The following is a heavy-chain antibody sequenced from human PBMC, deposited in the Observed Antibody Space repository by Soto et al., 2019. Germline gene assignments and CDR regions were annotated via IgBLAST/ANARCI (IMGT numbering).Heavy chain of an antibody. CDR1: GASMSRYY. V-gene: IGHV4-59*08. J-gene: IGHJ3*02. CDR2: IYSSGST. D-gene: IGHD3-10*01. Sequence: QVQLQESGPGLVKPSETLSLTCTVSGASMSRYYWHWIRQAPGGGLEWIGFIYSSGSTTYNPSLRGRVTISLDASQSQCSRNLRSVTATDTAIYYCARRWGFEDALDIWGPGTNVTVSS. CDR3: ARRWGFEDALDI.